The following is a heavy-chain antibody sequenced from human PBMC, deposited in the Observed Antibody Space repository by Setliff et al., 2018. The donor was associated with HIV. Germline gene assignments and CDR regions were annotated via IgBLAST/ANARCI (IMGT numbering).Heavy chain of an antibody. CDR2: VYYSGST. V-gene: IGHV4-61*01. D-gene: IGHD3-3*01. Sequence: SETLSLTCTVSGGSISSGSYYWSWLRQSPKNGLEWVGYVYYSGSTNYKPSFKSRVSISVDTSRNQFSLNLTSLTTADTAMYYCARSYYDFWNGLPRSFDVWGQGTMVTVSS. CDR3: ARSYYDFWNGLPRSFDV. J-gene: IGHJ3*01. CDR1: GGSISSGSYY.